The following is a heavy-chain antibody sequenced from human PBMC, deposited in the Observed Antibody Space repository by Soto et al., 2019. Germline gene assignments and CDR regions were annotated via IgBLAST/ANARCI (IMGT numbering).Heavy chain of an antibody. V-gene: IGHV1-69*19. D-gene: IGHD3-10*01. Sequence: QVQLVQSGAEMKKPGSSVKVSCQSSGGTFNTYAMNWGRQAPGPGPEWMGDISPMFGAANYAPKFQGRVTITADESTGTSYMQLSSLTSEDTALYFCAREVQVHTPAFVYWGQGTLVTVSS. CDR3: AREVQVHTPAFVY. CDR1: GGTFNTYA. J-gene: IGHJ4*02. CDR2: ISPMFGAA.